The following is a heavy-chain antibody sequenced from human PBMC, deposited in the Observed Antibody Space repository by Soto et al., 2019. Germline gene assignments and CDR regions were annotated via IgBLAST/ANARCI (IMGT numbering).Heavy chain of an antibody. J-gene: IGHJ6*02. D-gene: IGHD2-15*01. V-gene: IGHV1-18*04. CDR3: ARVSSSIVVVADYGMDV. CDR1: GYTFISHG. CDR2: ISGKNGNA. Sequence: QVQLVQSGVEVKKPGASVKVSCKASGYTFISHGISWVRQAPGQGLEWMGWISGKNGNANYAQKLQGRNTWTTDTSTSTNNMELRSLRTDDTAVYYCARVSSSIVVVADYGMDVWGQGTTVTVSS.